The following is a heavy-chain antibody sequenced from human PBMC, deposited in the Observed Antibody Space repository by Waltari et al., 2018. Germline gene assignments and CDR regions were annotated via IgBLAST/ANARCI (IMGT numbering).Heavy chain of an antibody. CDR3: AKGAYQVLLFDY. CDR1: GLTFSSFA. Sequence: EVRLLESGGGLVQPGGSLRLSCAVSGLTFSSFAMSWVRQAPGKGLEWVSGISGSGGSTYHADSVKGRFTISRDNSKNTLFLQMNSLRAEDTAVYYCAKGAYQVLLFDYWGQGTRVTVSS. J-gene: IGHJ4*02. CDR2: ISGSGGST. D-gene: IGHD3-16*01. V-gene: IGHV3-23*01.